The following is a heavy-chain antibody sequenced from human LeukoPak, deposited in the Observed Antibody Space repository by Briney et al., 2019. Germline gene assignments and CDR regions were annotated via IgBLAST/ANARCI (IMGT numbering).Heavy chain of an antibody. CDR2: NNGYNGDT. D-gene: IGHD6-13*01. V-gene: IGHV1-18*01. CDR1: GYSFNRHG. Sequence: ASVKVSCKTSGYSFNRHGISWVRQAPGHGLEWMGCNNGYNGDTYYAQKFQGRVAMTTDRSTSTAYMELRSLRSDDTAVYYCTRGIEAAGTYSDYWGQGTLVTVSS. CDR3: TRGIEAAGTYSDY. J-gene: IGHJ4*02.